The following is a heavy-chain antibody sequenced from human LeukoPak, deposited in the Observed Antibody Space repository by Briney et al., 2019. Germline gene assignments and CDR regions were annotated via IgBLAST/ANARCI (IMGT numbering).Heavy chain of an antibody. D-gene: IGHD6-19*01. CDR2: IGTAGDT. Sequence: GGSLRLSCAASGFTFSSYDMHWVRQATGKGLEWVSAIGTAGDTYYPGSVKGRFTISRENTKNSLYLQMNSLRAGDTAVYYCARGLRSGIAVAGSGMDVWGQGTTVTVS. CDR3: ARGLRSGIAVAGSGMDV. CDR1: GFTFSSYD. V-gene: IGHV3-13*01. J-gene: IGHJ6*02.